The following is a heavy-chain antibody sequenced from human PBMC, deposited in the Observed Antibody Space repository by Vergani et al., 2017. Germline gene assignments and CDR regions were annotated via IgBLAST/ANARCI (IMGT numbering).Heavy chain of an antibody. CDR2: IWYDGSNK. CDR1: GFIFSSYG. D-gene: IGHD2-2*02. J-gene: IGHJ4*02. Sequence: QVQLVESGGGVVQPGRSLRLSCAASGFIFSSYGMHWVRQAPGKGLEWVAVIWYDGSNKYYADSVKGRFTISRDNSKNTLYLQMNSLRAEDTAVYYCAGGGAQSRYCSSTICYTVSDYWGQGTLVTVSS. V-gene: IGHV3-33*01. CDR3: AGGGAQSRYCSSTICYTVSDY.